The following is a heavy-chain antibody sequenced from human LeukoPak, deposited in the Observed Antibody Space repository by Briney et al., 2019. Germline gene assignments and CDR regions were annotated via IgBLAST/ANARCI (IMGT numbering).Heavy chain of an antibody. V-gene: IGHV3-23*01. CDR1: GFTFSTYG. D-gene: IGHD3-22*01. CDR3: AKGNYYDSSVDYFDY. Sequence: GGSLRLSCAASGFTFSTYGMSWVRQAPGKGLEWVSSISGSGESTNYADSVKGRFTISRDNSKNTLYLQMNSLRAEDTAVYYCAKGNYYDSSVDYFDYWGQGTLVTVSS. J-gene: IGHJ4*02. CDR2: ISGSGEST.